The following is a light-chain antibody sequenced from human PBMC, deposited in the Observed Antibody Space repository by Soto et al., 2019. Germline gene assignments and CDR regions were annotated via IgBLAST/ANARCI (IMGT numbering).Light chain of an antibody. CDR1: QTISNY. J-gene: IGKJ1*01. CDR3: QQSYTIPWM. CDR2: AAS. V-gene: IGKV1-39*01. Sequence: DIDMTQSPSSLSAFVGDRVTITCRAGQTISNYVNWYQQKPGKAPKVLIYAASTLQSGVPSRFSGSGSGADFTLTISSLQPEDFATDCCQQSYTIPWMSCQRTNVDVK.